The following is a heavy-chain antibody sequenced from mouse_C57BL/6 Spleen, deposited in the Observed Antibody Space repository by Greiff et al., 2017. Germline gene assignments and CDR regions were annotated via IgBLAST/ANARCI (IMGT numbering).Heavy chain of an antibody. CDR2: IHPNSGST. Sequence: QVQLQQSGAELVKPGASVKLSCKASGYTFTSYWMHWVKQRPGQGLEWIGMIHPNSGSTNYNEKFKSKATLTVDKSSSTAYMQLSSLTSEDSAVYYGARNDDPYYFDYWGQGTTLTVSS. V-gene: IGHV1-64*01. CDR3: ARNDDPYYFDY. J-gene: IGHJ2*01. CDR1: GYTFTSYW.